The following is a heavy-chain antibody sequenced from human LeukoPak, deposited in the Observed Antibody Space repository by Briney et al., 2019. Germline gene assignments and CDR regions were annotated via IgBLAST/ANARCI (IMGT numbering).Heavy chain of an antibody. Sequence: KPSETLSLTCTVSGGSISSSSYYWGWIRQPPGKGLEWIGYIYYSGSTNYNPSLKSRVTISVDTSKNQFSLKLSSVTAADTAVYYCARGGYSSSWYFVRAWGQGTLVTVSS. CDR2: IYYSGST. CDR3: ARGGYSSSWYFVRA. V-gene: IGHV4-61*05. J-gene: IGHJ4*02. CDR1: GGSISSSSYY. D-gene: IGHD6-13*01.